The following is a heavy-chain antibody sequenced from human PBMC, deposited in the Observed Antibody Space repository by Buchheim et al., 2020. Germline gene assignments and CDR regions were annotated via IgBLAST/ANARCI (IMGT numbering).Heavy chain of an antibody. V-gene: IGHV3-33*01. D-gene: IGHD3-3*01. CDR3: VRDQGVGSGMDV. Sequence: QVQLVESGGGVVQPGRSLRLSCAASGFTFRDYGMHWVRQAPGKGLEWLAVVWYDGSTKYYRDFVRGRFTISSDNSKNTVYLQMNSLRAEDTAVYHCVRDQGVGSGMDVWGEGT. CDR2: VWYDGSTK. CDR1: GFTFRDYG. J-gene: IGHJ6*02.